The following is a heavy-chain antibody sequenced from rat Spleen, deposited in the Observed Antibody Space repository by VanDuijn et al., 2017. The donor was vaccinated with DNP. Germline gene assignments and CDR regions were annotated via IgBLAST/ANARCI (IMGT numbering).Heavy chain of an antibody. CDR1: GFTFSHYY. D-gene: IGHD1-2*01. J-gene: IGHJ3*01. CDR2: ISTGGGNI. V-gene: IGHV5S11*01. Sequence: EVQLVESGGGLVQPGRSMKLSCAASGFTFSHYYMAWVRQAPTKGLEWVASISTGGGNIYYRDSVKGRFTISRDNARSTLYLQMDSLRSEETATYYCARHEDYSSYIYGFAYWGQGTLVTVSS. CDR3: ARHEDYSSYIYGFAY.